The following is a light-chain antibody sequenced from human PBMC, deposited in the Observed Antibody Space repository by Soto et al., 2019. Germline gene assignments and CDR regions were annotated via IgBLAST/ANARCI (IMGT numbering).Light chain of an antibody. CDR1: QSVSSGY. Sequence: EIVLTQSPGPLSLSPGERATLSCRASQSVSSGYLAWYQQKPGRVPRLLIYGASNRAPGIPDRFTGSGSGTDFILTIARVEPEDFAVYYCQLCGIAPFTFGPGTKVDIK. J-gene: IGKJ3*01. CDR2: GAS. CDR3: QLCGIAPFT. V-gene: IGKV3-20*01.